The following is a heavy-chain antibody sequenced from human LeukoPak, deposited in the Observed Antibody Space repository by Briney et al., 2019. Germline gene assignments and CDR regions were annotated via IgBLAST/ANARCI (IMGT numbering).Heavy chain of an antibody. J-gene: IGHJ6*02. V-gene: IGHV4-61*01. Sequence: PSETLSLTCAVSGYSISSGYYWSWIRQPPGKGLDWIGYIYYSGSTNYNPSLKSRVNISVDTSKNQFSLELSSVTAADTAVYYCARAPITIFDYGMDVWGQGNTVTVSS. CDR1: GYSISSGYY. CDR2: IYYSGST. D-gene: IGHD3-3*01. CDR3: ARAPITIFDYGMDV.